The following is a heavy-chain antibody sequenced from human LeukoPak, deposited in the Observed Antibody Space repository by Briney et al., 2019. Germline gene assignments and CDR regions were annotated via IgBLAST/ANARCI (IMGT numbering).Heavy chain of an antibody. D-gene: IGHD3-10*01. Sequence: PGGSLRLSCAASGFTFSSYWMHWVRQAPGKWLVWVSRINSDGSSTSYADSVKGRFTISRDNAKNTLYLQMNSLRAEDTAVYYCARDRGSGRRNYYFDYWGQGTLVTVSS. CDR2: INSDGSST. J-gene: IGHJ4*02. CDR1: GFTFSSYW. V-gene: IGHV3-74*01. CDR3: ARDRGSGRRNYYFDY.